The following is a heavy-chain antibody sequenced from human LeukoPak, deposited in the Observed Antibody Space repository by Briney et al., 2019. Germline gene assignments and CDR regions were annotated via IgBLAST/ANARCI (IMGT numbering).Heavy chain of an antibody. CDR3: ASVHISSSVGYYFDY. D-gene: IGHD6-6*01. V-gene: IGHV4-39*07. Sequence: RSETLSLICTVSGGSITSSSYYWGWIRQPPGKGLERIGSVYYSGSTYYNPSLKSRVTISVDTSKNQFSLKLSSVTAADTAVYYCASVHISSSVGYYFDYWGQGTLVTVSS. CDR2: VYYSGST. J-gene: IGHJ4*02. CDR1: GGSITSSSYY.